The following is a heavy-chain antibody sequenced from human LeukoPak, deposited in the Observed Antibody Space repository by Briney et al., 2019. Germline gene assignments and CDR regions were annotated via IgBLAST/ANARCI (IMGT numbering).Heavy chain of an antibody. CDR2: ISSNGDNT. Sequence: GGSLRLSCSVSGFTSSPYVMHWVRQAPGKGPEYVSAISSNGDNTYYADSVKGRFTISRDNSKNTLYLQMSSLRADDTAVYYCVRGAGYWGQGTLVTVSS. V-gene: IGHV3-64D*06. CDR1: GFTSSPYV. CDR3: VRGAGY. J-gene: IGHJ4*02.